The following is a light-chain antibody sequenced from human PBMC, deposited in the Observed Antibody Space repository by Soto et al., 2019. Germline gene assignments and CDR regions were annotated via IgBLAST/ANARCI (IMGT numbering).Light chain of an antibody. CDR3: AAWDDSLNGPV. CDR2: GDS. Sequence: QSVLTQPPSVSGTPGQRVTISCSGSSSNIGRNHVYWYQQLPGTAPKVLIYGDSQRPSGVPDRFSGSRSGASASLAISGLRSEDEADYHCAAWDDSLNGPVFGGGTKLTVL. V-gene: IGLV1-47*02. CDR1: SSNIGRNH. J-gene: IGLJ3*02.